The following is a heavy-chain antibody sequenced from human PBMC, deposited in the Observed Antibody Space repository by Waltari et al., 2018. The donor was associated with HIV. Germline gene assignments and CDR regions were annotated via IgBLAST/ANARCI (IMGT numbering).Heavy chain of an antibody. V-gene: IGHV3-48*03. CDR1: GFAFSTYE. CDR2: ISTSGSTI. J-gene: IGHJ4*02. CDR3: ARWASGWLDLMLDY. D-gene: IGHD6-19*01. Sequence: EVQLVESGGDLLQPGGSLRLSCAASGFAFSTYEMNWVRQAPGKGLEWVSYISTSGSTIYYADSVKGRFTISRDNAKNSLYLQMDSLRAEDTGVYYCARWASGWLDLMLDYWGQGTLVTVSS.